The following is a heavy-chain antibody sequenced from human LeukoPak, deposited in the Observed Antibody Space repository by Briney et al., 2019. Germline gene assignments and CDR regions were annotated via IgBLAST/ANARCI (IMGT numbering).Heavy chain of an antibody. D-gene: IGHD4-17*01. CDR1: GGSISSYY. CDR2: IYYSGST. J-gene: IGHJ4*02. V-gene: IGHV4-59*01. CDR3: AGGDYGDTTSLDY. Sequence: SETLSLTCTVSGGSISSYYWSWIRQPPGKGLEGIGYIYYSGSTNYNPSLKSRVTISVDTSKNQFSLKLSSVTAADTAVYYCAGGDYGDTTSLDYWGQGTLVTVSS.